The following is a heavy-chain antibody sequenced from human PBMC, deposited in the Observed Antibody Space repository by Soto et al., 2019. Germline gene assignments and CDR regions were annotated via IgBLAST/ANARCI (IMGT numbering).Heavy chain of an antibody. CDR3: TTNYYDSSGYDNWFDP. D-gene: IGHD3-22*01. J-gene: IGHJ5*02. Sequence: GGALRLSCTASGFTFGDYAMSWFRQAPGKGLEWVGFIRSKAYGGTTQYAASVKGRFTISRDDSKSIAYLQMNSLKTEDTAVYYCTTNYYDSSGYDNWFDPWGQGTLVTVSS. V-gene: IGHV3-49*03. CDR2: IRSKAYGGTT. CDR1: GFTFGDYA.